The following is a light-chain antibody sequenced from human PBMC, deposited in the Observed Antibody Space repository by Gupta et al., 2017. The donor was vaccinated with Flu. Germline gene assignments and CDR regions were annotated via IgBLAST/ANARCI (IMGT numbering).Light chain of an antibody. CDR1: GTDVGGYTF. Sequence: QPALTQPASVAETPGQSITVSCTGTGTDVGGYTFVSWYQQYPGKVPKLNISEVNNRPSGVSSRFSGSKFGNTAFLTISGLQAEDEADYYCNSFTHITTPGVFGGGTRLTVL. CDR2: EVN. J-gene: IGLJ3*02. CDR3: NSFTHITTPGV. V-gene: IGLV2-14*01.